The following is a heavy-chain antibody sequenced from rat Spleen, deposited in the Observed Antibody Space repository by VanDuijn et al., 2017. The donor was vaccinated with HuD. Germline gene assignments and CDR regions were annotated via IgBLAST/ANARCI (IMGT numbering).Heavy chain of an antibody. CDR3: ARLTIGS. J-gene: IGHJ2*01. CDR1: GFSLTSYT. Sequence: QVQLKESGPGLVQPSQTLSLTCTVSGFSLTSYTVSWVRQPPGKGLEWIAAISSGGSTYYNSARKSRLSISRDTSKSQVFLKMNSLRTEDTAMYFCARLTIGSWGQGVMVTFSS. V-gene: IGHV2-6*01. CDR2: ISSGGST. D-gene: IGHD1-3*01.